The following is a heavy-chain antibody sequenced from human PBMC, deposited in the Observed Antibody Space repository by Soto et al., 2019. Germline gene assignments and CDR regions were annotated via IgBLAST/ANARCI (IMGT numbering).Heavy chain of an antibody. CDR2: FSGTGGI. V-gene: IGHV3-23*01. D-gene: IGHD6-19*01. CDR1: GFTFSSYA. CDR3: AKGYRSGWSEGYLDC. J-gene: IGHJ4*02. Sequence: GGSLRLSCAASGFTFSSYAMSWVRQAPGKGLEWVSSFSGTGGIYYADSVKGRFTISRDNSKNTLYLQLNSLRAEDTAVYYCAKGYRSGWSEGYLDCWGQGPPVTASS.